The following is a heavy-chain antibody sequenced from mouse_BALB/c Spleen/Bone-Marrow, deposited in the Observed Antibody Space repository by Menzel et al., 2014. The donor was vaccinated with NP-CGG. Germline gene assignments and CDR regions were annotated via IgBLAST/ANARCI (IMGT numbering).Heavy chain of an antibody. CDR1: GFNIKDTY. V-gene: IGHV14-3*02. Sequence: EVQVVESGAELVKPGASVKLSCTASGFNIKDTYMHWVKQRPEQGLEWIGRIDPANGNTKYDPKFQGKATITADTSSNTAYLQLSSLTSEDTAVYYCASYGYGWYFDVWGAGTTVTVSS. J-gene: IGHJ1*01. CDR2: IDPANGNT. D-gene: IGHD2-14*01. CDR3: ASYGYGWYFDV.